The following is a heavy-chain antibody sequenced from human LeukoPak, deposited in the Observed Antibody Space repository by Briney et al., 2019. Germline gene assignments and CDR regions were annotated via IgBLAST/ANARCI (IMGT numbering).Heavy chain of an antibody. D-gene: IGHD2-15*01. CDR2: INPSGGST. CDR3: ATRDCSGGSCYGAYYYYMDV. CDR1: GYTFTSYY. Sequence: PGASVKVSCKASGYTFTSYYMHWVRQAPGQGLEWMGIINPSGGSTSYAQKFQGRVTMTEDTSTDTAYMELSSLRPEDTAVYYCATRDCSGGSCYGAYYYYMDVWGKGTTVTISS. J-gene: IGHJ6*03. V-gene: IGHV1-46*01.